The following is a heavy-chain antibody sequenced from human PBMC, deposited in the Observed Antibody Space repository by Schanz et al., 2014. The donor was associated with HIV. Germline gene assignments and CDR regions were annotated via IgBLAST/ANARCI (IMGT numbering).Heavy chain of an antibody. CDR3: ASLVGATGLELDY. CDR1: GYTFSRSA. J-gene: IGHJ4*02. CDR2: ISGKNGET. V-gene: IGHV1-18*01. Sequence: QVQLVQSGTEVAQPGASVKVSCKASGYTFSRSAISWVRQAPGQGLEWMGWISGKNGETNYAQKFQGRVTMTRNTSISTAYMELSSLRSEDTAVYHCASLVGATGLELDYWGQGTLVTVSS. D-gene: IGHD1-26*01.